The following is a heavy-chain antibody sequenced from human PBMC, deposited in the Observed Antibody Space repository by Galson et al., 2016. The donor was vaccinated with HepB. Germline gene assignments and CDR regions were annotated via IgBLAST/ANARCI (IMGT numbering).Heavy chain of an antibody. D-gene: IGHD1-26*01. CDR3: ARLPWDSYQWYFDL. J-gene: IGHJ2*01. CDR2: IYTSGAT. Sequence: SLRLSCAASGFTIRDNYINWVRQAPGKGLEWVSIIYTSGATYYADSVEGRGTGSSHDSGNTLYLQMNSLRVDDTAVYYCARLPWDSYQWYFDLWGRGTPVTVSS. V-gene: IGHV3-53*04. CDR1: GFTIRDNY.